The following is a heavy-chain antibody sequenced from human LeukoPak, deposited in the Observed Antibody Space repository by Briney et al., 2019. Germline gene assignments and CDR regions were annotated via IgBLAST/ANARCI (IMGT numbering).Heavy chain of an antibody. V-gene: IGHV3-49*03. CDR1: GFTFSSYS. CDR2: IRSKAYGGTT. CDR3: TREYTLLAFDI. Sequence: GGSLRLSCAASGFTFSSYSMSWFRQAPGKGLEWVGFIRSKAYGGTTEYAASVKGRFTISRDDSKSIAYLRMNSLKTEDTAVYYCTREYTLLAFDIWGQGTMVTVSS. J-gene: IGHJ3*02. D-gene: IGHD2-2*02.